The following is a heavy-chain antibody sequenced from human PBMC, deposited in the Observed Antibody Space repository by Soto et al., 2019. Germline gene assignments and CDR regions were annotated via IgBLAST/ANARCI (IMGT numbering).Heavy chain of an antibody. CDR2: INHSGST. D-gene: IGHD6-13*01. Sequence: QVQLQQWGAGLLKPSETLSLTCAVYGGSFSGYYWSWIRQPPGKGLEWIGEINHSGSTNYNPSLKSRVTISVDTSKNQFSLKLSSVTAADTAVYYCARGAVTPGLAAAGNSRLDYWGQGTLVTVSS. V-gene: IGHV4-34*01. CDR3: ARGAVTPGLAAAGNSRLDY. J-gene: IGHJ4*02. CDR1: GGSFSGYY.